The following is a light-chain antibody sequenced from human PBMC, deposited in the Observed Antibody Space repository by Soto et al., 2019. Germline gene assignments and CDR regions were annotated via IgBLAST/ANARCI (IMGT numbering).Light chain of an antibody. CDR3: CPYAGSYSLV. Sequence: QSALTQPRSVSESPGQSVTISCTGTSSDVGGYNHVSWYQQHPGKAPKVMIYDVSKRPSGVPDRFSGSKSGNTASLTISGLQAEDEADYYCCPYAGSYSLVFGGGTKLTVL. CDR1: SSDVGGYNH. CDR2: DVS. J-gene: IGLJ2*01. V-gene: IGLV2-11*01.